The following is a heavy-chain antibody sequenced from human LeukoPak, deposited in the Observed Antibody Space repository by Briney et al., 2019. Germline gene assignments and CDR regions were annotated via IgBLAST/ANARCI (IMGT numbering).Heavy chain of an antibody. D-gene: IGHD3-3*01. J-gene: IGHJ6*03. CDR3: ALANDFWSGYINYYYYYMDV. CDR2: IRYDGSNK. CDR1: GFTFSSYG. Sequence: PGGSLRLSCAASGFTFSSYGMHWVRQAPGKGLEWVAFIRYDGSNKYYADSVKGRFTISRDNSKNTLYLQMNSLRADDTAMYYCALANDFWSGYINYYYYYMDVWGKGTTVTVSS. V-gene: IGHV3-30*02.